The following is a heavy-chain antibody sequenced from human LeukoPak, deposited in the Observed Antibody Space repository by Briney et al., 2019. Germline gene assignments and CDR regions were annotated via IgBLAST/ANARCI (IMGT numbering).Heavy chain of an antibody. D-gene: IGHD5-18*01. CDR2: ISSSGDTI. V-gene: IGHV3-11*01. J-gene: IGHJ4*02. Sequence: SPGGSLRLSCAASGFTFSDYYMSWIRQAPGKGLEWISYISSSGDTIFYADSVKGRFTISRDNSKNTLYLQMNSLRAEDTAVYYCAKDGSQLWVDYWGQGTLVTVPS. CDR1: GFTFSDYY. CDR3: AKDGSQLWVDY.